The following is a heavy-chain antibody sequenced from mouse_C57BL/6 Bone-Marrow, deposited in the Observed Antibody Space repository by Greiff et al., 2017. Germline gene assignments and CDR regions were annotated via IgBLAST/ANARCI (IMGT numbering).Heavy chain of an antibody. V-gene: IGHV2-6*01. Sequence: QVQLQESGPGLVAPSPSLSISCTVSGFSFTSYGVDWVRQSPGKGLEWLGVIWGVGSTNYNSAPKSRLSISKDDSKSQVFLKMNSLQTDDTAMYYCASRGYDYDGAMDYWGQGTSVTVSS. CDR3: ASRGYDYDGAMDY. J-gene: IGHJ4*01. D-gene: IGHD2-4*01. CDR2: IWGVGST. CDR1: GFSFTSYG.